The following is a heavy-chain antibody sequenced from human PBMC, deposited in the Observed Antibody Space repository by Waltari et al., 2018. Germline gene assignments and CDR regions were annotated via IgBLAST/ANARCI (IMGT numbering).Heavy chain of an antibody. V-gene: IGHV4-59*01. CDR1: GGSISSSY. J-gene: IGHJ5*02. CDR3: ARDYYGSGSYPYNWFDP. D-gene: IGHD3-10*01. Sequence: QVQLQESGPGLVKPSETLSLTCTVSGGSISSSYWSWIRQPPGKGLEWIGYIYYSGSTNYNPSLKSRVTISVDTSKNQFSLKLSSVTAADTAVYYCARDYYGSGSYPYNWFDPWGQGTLVTVSS. CDR2: IYYSGST.